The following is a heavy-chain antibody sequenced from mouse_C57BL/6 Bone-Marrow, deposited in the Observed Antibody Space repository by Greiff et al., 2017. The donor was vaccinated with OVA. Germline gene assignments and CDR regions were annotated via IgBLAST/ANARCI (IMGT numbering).Heavy chain of an antibody. Sequence: EVKVVESGGGLVKPGGSLKLSCAASGFTFSSYAMSWVRQTPEKRLEWVATISDGGSYTYYPDNVKGRFTISRDNAKNNLYLQMSHLKSEDTAMYYCAREGDAMGYWGQGTSVTVSS. CDR2: ISDGGSYT. CDR1: GFTFSSYA. CDR3: AREGDAMGY. J-gene: IGHJ4*01. V-gene: IGHV5-4*01.